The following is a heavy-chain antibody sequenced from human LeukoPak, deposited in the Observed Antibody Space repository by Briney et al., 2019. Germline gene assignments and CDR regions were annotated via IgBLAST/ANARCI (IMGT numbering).Heavy chain of an antibody. CDR3: ARGYSNYGYAFDI. CDR2: ISGSGDSS. Sequence: PGGSLRLSCAASGFTFSSYDMSWVRQAPGKGLEWFSAISGSGDSSYYADSVKGRFTISRDNSKNTLYLQMNSLRAEDTAVYYCARGYSNYGYAFDIWGQGTMVTVSS. CDR1: GFTFSSYD. J-gene: IGHJ3*02. D-gene: IGHD4-11*01. V-gene: IGHV3-23*01.